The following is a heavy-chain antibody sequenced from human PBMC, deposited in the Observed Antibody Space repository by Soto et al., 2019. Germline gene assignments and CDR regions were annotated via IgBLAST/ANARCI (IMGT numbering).Heavy chain of an antibody. CDR3: ARDAYYDDSSGYWARPIGY. J-gene: IGHJ4*02. CDR1: GGSISSYY. Sequence: SATLSLTCTLSGGSISSYYWSWIRQPPGKGLEWIGYIYYSGSTNYNPSLKSRVTISGATSKNQFSLKLSSVTAADTAVYYCARDAYYDDSSGYWARPIGYWGQGTLVTVSS. D-gene: IGHD3-22*01. V-gene: IGHV4-59*01. CDR2: IYYSGST.